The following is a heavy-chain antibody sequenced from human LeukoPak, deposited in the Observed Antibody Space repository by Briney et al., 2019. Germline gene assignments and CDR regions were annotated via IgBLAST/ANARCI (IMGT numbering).Heavy chain of an antibody. CDR1: GFTFSNYA. J-gene: IGHJ4*02. CDR3: AKDRIQLWPTYFDY. Sequence: GGSLRLPCAASGFTFSNYAMSWVRQAPGKALECVSDISDSGGSTYYTDSVKCRFTISRDNSKNTLYLQMNNLRAEDTALYYCAKDRIQLWPTYFDYWGQGTLVTVSS. D-gene: IGHD1-1*01. V-gene: IGHV3-23*01. CDR2: ISDSGGST.